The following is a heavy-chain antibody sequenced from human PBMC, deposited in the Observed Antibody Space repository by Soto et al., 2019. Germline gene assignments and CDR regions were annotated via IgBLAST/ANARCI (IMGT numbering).Heavy chain of an antibody. V-gene: IGHV3-7*02. CDR3: PGGTGWFIVD. Sequence: EVQLVESGGGLVQPGGSLRLSCAASGFTFSSYWMNWVRQAPGKGLEWVANIKQDGTEKHYVDSVKDRFTISRDNAKSSLHLQLNSLRADDTAVYYCPGGTGWFIVDWGQGTLVTVSS. D-gene: IGHD6-19*01. CDR1: GFTFSSYW. CDR2: IKQDGTEK. J-gene: IGHJ4*02.